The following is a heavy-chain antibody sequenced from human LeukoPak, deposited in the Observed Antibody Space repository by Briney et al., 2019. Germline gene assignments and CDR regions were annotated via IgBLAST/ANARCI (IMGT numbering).Heavy chain of an antibody. J-gene: IGHJ4*02. Sequence: GGSLRLSCAVSGFNFRDHWMDWVRQAPGKGLEWVGHIKNDGSETYYLDSLKGRFSISRDNINNALYLQMNSLRVEDTAVYYCAKNNGWFHLAQWGQGALVTVSS. CDR2: IKNDGSET. V-gene: IGHV3-7*03. CDR1: GFNFRDHW. D-gene: IGHD6-19*01. CDR3: AKNNGWFHLAQ.